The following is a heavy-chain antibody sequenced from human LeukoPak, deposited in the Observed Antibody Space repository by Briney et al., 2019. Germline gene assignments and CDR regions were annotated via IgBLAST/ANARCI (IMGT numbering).Heavy chain of an antibody. J-gene: IGHJ4*02. Sequence: GGSLRLSCAASGFTFSSYAMSWVRQAPGKGLEWVSVIYSGGNTYYADSVKGRFTISRDNPKNTLYVQMNSLRAEDTAVYYCARESPYSLDYWGQGTLVTVSS. V-gene: IGHV3-53*01. D-gene: IGHD2-15*01. CDR1: GFTFSSYA. CDR2: IYSGGNT. CDR3: ARESPYSLDY.